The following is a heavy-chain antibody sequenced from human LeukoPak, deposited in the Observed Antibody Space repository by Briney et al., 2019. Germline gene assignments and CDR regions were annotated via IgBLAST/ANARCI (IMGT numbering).Heavy chain of an antibody. V-gene: IGHV4-4*07. D-gene: IGHD5-18*01. J-gene: IGHJ3*02. Sequence: SETLSLTCTVSGGSISGYYWSWIRQPAGKGLEWIGRIYTSGSTNYNPSLKSRVTMSVDTSKNQFSLKLSSVTAADTAVYYCARTHRDTAMVDDAFDIWGQGAMVTVSS. CDR1: GGSISGYY. CDR2: IYTSGST. CDR3: ARTHRDTAMVDDAFDI.